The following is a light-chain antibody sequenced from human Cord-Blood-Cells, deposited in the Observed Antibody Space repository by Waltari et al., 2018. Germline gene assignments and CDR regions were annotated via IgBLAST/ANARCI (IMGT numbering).Light chain of an antibody. V-gene: IGKV1-39*01. CDR2: AAS. J-gene: IGKJ1*01. Sequence: DIQMTQSPSSLYASVGDRVTITCRASQSISSYLIWYQQKPGKAPKLLIYAASSLQSGIPSRFSGSGSGTDFTLTISSLQPEDFATYYSQQRYSTLWTFGQGTKVEIK. CDR3: QQRYSTLWT. CDR1: QSISSY.